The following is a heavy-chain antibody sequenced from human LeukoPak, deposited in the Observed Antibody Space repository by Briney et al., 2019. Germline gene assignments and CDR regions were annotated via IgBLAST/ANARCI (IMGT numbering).Heavy chain of an antibody. CDR3: ARDLRTGPDYDFWSGTFDY. V-gene: IGHV3-30-3*01. CDR2: ISYDGSNK. CDR1: GFTFSSYA. D-gene: IGHD3-3*01. J-gene: IGHJ4*02. Sequence: GGSLRLSCAASGFTFSSYAMHWVRQAPGKGLEWVAVISYDGSNKYYADSVKGRFTISRDNSKNTLYLQMNSLRAEDTAVYYCARDLRTGPDYDFWSGTFDYWGQGTLVTVSS.